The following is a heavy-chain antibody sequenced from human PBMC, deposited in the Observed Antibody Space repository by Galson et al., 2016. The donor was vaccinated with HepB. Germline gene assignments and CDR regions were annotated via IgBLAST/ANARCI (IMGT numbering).Heavy chain of an antibody. V-gene: IGHV1-3*04. Sequence: SCKASGYTFTGHGLHWVRQAPGQRLEWMGGINTANGNTEYSQKFQGRVTITTDTSATLVFLDLSSLRSEDTAVYYCARLGFGFFGDYSYFEFWGRGTLVTVSS. CDR3: ARLGFGFFGDYSYFEF. CDR2: INTANGNT. J-gene: IGHJ4*02. CDR1: GYTFTGHG. D-gene: IGHD4-17*01.